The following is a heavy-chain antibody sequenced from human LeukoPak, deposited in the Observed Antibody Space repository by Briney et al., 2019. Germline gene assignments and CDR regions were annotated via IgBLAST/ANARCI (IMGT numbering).Heavy chain of an antibody. J-gene: IGHJ4*02. Sequence: PGRSLSLSCVASGLAFSSYSMHWVRQAPGKGLEWVGVISYDGSDEYYTDSVKGRFTISRDNSKNTVYLQMNSLRADDTAVYYCARDFTPEWFDIHWGQGTLVTVS. CDR1: GLAFSSYS. CDR2: ISYDGSDE. D-gene: IGHD3-3*01. V-gene: IGHV3-30*04. CDR3: ARDFTPEWFDIH.